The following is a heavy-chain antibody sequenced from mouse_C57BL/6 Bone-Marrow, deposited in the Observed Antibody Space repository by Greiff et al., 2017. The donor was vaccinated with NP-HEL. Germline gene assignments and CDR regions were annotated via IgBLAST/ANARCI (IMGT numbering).Heavy chain of an antibody. CDR2: INPNNGGT. J-gene: IGHJ2*01. CDR1: GYTFTDYN. V-gene: IGHV1-22*01. CDR3: AREGGYGNYVGY. Sequence: EVQLQQSGPELVKPGASVKMSCKASGYTFTDYNMHWVKQSHGKSLEWIGYINPNNGGTSYNQKFKGKATLTVNKSSSTAYMELRSLTSEDSAVYYCAREGGYGNYVGYWGQGTTLTVSS. D-gene: IGHD2-1*01.